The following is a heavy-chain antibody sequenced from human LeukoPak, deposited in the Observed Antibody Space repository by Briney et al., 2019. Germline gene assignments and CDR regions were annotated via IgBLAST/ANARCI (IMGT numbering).Heavy chain of an antibody. CDR1: GYSISSGYY. V-gene: IGHV3-23*01. J-gene: IGHJ5*02. CDR2: ISGSGGST. Sequence: PSETLSLTCTVSGYSISSGYYWGWIRQPPGKGLEWVSGISGSGGSTYYADSVKGRFTISRDNSKNTLYLQMNSLRADDTSLYYCVKDWESKSSGWLTRNWFDPWGQGTLVTVSS. CDR3: VKDWESKSSGWLTRNWFDP. D-gene: IGHD6-19*01.